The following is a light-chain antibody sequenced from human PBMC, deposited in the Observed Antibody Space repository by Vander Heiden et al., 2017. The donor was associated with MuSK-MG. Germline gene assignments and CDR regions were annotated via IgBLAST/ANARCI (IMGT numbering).Light chain of an antibody. Sequence: EIVLTQSPDFQSVTPKEKVTITCRASQSVGRSLHWYQQKPDQAPKLLIKSASQSVSVVPLRFSGSGSGTEFTLTINCLEPEDAAAYYWHQNNSFLTFGQGTQLEIK. CDR2: SAS. V-gene: IGKV6D-21*02. CDR1: QSVGRS. CDR3: HQNNSFLT. J-gene: IGKJ1*01.